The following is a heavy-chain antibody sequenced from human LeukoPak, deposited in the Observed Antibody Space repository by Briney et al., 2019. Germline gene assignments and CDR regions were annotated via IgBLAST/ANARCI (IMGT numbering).Heavy chain of an antibody. V-gene: IGHV4-38-2*02. CDR1: GYSISSGYY. CDR3: ASSYITMIVVVITQPDWYFDL. Sequence: PSETRSLTCTASGYSISSGYYWGWIRQPPGKGLEWIGSIYHSGRTYYNPFLKSRVTISVDTSKNQFSLKLSSVTAADTDVYYCASSYITMIVVVITQPDWYFDLWGRGTLVTVSS. J-gene: IGHJ2*01. CDR2: IYHSGRT. D-gene: IGHD3-22*01.